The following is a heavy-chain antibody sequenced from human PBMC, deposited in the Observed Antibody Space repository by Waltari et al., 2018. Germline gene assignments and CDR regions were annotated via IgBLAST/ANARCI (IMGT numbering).Heavy chain of an antibody. V-gene: IGHV4-59*01. J-gene: IGHJ4*02. CDR3: AREVVAYCGGDCSYS. Sequence: VQLVESGGLVVQPGGSLRLSCAASGFKFDDYAMYWVRQPPGKGLEWIGYIYYSGSTNYNPSLKSRVTISVDTSKNQFSLKLSSVTAADTAVYYCAREVVAYCGGDCSYSWGQGTLVTVSS. CDR2: IYYSGST. D-gene: IGHD2-21*01. CDR1: GFKFDDYA.